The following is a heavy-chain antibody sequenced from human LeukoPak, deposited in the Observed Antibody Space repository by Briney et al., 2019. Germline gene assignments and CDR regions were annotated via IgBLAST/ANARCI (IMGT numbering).Heavy chain of an antibody. CDR3: ARRYSSGWLPPDWDY. D-gene: IGHD6-19*01. J-gene: IGHJ4*02. CDR2: ISGSGGST. Sequence: QPGGSLRLSCAASGFTFSSYAMSWVRQAPGKGLEWVSAISGSGGSTYYADSVKGRFTISRDNSKNTLYLQMNSLRAEDTAVYYCARRYSSGWLPPDWDYWGQGTLVTVSS. V-gene: IGHV3-23*01. CDR1: GFTFSSYA.